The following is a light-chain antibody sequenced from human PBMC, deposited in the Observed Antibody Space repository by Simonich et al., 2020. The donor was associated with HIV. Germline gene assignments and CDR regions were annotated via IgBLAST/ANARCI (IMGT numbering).Light chain of an antibody. V-gene: IGKV1-33*01. CDR1: KDISNY. CDR3: QQYDNLPLT. CDR2: DAS. Sequence: DIQMTQSPSSLSASVGERGTITCQASKDISNYLNWYQQKPGKAPKLLIYDASNLETGVPSRFSGSGSGTDFTFTISSLQSEDIATYYCQQYDNLPLTFGGGTKVEIK. J-gene: IGKJ4*01.